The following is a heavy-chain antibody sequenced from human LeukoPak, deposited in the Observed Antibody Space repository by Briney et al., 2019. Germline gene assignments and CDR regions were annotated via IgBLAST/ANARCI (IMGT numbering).Heavy chain of an antibody. Sequence: SQTLSLTCTVSGGSISSGSYYWSWIRQPAGKGLEWIGRIYTSGSTNYNPSLKSRVTISVDTSKNHFSLKLSSVTAADTAVYYCARAPLYYYDSSGYFPPLFDYWGQGTLVTVSS. D-gene: IGHD3-22*01. J-gene: IGHJ4*02. CDR1: GGSISSGSYY. CDR3: ARAPLYYYDSSGYFPPLFDY. V-gene: IGHV4-61*02. CDR2: IYTSGST.